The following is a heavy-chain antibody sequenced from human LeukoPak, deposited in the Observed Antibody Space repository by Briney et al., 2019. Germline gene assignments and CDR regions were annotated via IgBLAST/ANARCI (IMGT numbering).Heavy chain of an antibody. V-gene: IGHV1-69*05. CDR2: IIPIFGTA. D-gene: IGHD5-18*01. CDR3: ARDPDSYGYLYYFDS. Sequence: SVKVSCKASGGTFSSYAISWVRQAPGQGLEWMGGIIPIFGTANYAQKFQGRVTITRDTSASTAYMELSSLRSEDTAVYYCARDPDSYGYLYYFDSWGQGTLVTVSS. J-gene: IGHJ4*02. CDR1: GGTFSSYA.